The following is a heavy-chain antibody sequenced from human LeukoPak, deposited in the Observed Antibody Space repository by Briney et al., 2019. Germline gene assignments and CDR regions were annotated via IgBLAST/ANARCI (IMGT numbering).Heavy chain of an antibody. CDR2: MNPNSGNT. J-gene: IGHJ6*03. CDR1: GHTFTSYG. D-gene: IGHD4-23*01. CDR3: ARETVTVDYYYYYMDV. Sequence: ASVKVSCKASGHTFTSYGINWVRQATGQGLEWMGWMNPNSGNTGYAQKFQGRVTMTRNTSISTAYMELSSLRSEDTAVYYCARETVTVDYYYYYMDVWGKGTTVTISS. V-gene: IGHV1-8*02.